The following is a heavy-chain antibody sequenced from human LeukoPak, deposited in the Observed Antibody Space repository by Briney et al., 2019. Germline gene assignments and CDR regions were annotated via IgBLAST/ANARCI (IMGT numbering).Heavy chain of an antibody. J-gene: IGHJ4*02. CDR2: ISSDGSSK. D-gene: IGHD3-10*01. Sequence: PGRSLRLSCAASGFTFSSYDMHWVRQAPGKGLEWVAVISSDGSSKYYADSVKSRFTISRDNSRNTLYLHMNSLRPEDTAVYYCAKENTGDFDYWGQGTLVTVSS. CDR3: AKENTGDFDY. CDR1: GFTFSSYD. V-gene: IGHV3-30*18.